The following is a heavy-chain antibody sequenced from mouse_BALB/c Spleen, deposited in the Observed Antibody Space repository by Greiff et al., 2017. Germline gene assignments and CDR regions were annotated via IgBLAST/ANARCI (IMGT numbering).Heavy chain of an antibody. D-gene: IGHD4-1*01. Sequence: EVQVVESGGGLVQPGGSLKLSCAASGFTFSSYTMSWVRQTPEKRLEWVAYISNGGGSTYYPDTVKGRFTISRDNAKNTLYLQMSSLKSEDTAMYYCARTTNWVFDYWGQGTTLTVSS. CDR3: ARTTNWVFDY. J-gene: IGHJ2*01. CDR1: GFTFSSYT. CDR2: ISNGGGST. V-gene: IGHV5-12-2*01.